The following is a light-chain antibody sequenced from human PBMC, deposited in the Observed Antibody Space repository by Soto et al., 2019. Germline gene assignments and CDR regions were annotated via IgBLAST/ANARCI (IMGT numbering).Light chain of an antibody. CDR1: QGISSY. V-gene: IGKV1-8*01. Sequence: AIRMTQSPSSFSASTGDRVTITCRASQGISSYLAWYQQKPGKAPKLLIYAASTLQSGVPSRFSGSGSGTDFTLTISCLQSEDCATYYCKQYYSYPPLSFGGVTKVEIK. J-gene: IGKJ4*01. CDR3: KQYYSYPPLS. CDR2: AAS.